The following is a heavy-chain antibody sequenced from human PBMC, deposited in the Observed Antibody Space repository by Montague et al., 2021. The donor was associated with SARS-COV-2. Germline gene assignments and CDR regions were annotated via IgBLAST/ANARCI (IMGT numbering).Heavy chain of an antibody. D-gene: IGHD3-10*01. V-gene: IGHV3-21*01. CDR3: ARDPLDYGLWSSGSYYNAYYYYYGMDV. J-gene: IGHJ6*02. CDR2: ISSSSSYI. CDR1: GFTFSSYN. Sequence: SLRLSCAASGFTFSSYNMNWVRQAPGKGLEWVSSISSSSSYIYYAGSVKGRFTISRDNAKNSLYLQMNSLRAEDTAVYYCARDPLDYGLWSSGSYYNAYYYYYGMDVWGQGTTVTVSS.